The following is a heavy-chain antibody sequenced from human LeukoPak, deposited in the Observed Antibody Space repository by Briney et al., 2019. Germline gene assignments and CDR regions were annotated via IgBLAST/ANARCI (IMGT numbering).Heavy chain of an antibody. Sequence: GGSLRLSCAASRFTFSNYGVNWVRQAPGKGLEWVSYINSRSSTIYYADSVRGRFTISRDNSKNTLYLQMNSLRAEDTAVYYCATLKATDYYDSSGYYHDYWGQGTLVTVSS. CDR1: RFTFSNYG. J-gene: IGHJ4*02. CDR2: INSRSSTI. CDR3: ATLKATDYYDSSGYYHDY. D-gene: IGHD3-22*01. V-gene: IGHV3-48*01.